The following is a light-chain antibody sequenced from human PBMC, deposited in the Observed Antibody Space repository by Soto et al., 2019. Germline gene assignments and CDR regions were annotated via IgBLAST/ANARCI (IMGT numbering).Light chain of an antibody. CDR2: GAS. CDR3: QQYGSSPYT. Sequence: EIVLTQSPGTLSLSPGERVTLSCRASQSVTSTYLAWYQQRPGQAPRLLIYGASSKATGIPDRFSGSGSGTDFTLTISRLEPEDFAAYYCQQYGSSPYTFGQGTKLDIK. J-gene: IGKJ2*01. CDR1: QSVTSTY. V-gene: IGKV3-20*01.